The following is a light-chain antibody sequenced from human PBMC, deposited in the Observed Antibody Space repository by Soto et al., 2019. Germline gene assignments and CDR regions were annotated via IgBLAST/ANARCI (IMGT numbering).Light chain of an antibody. Sequence: EIVMTQSPATLSVSPGARAPLSCRASQSVTSNYLAWFQQKPGQAPRLLIYGASTRATAIPDRFSGSGSGTDFTLTISRLEPDDFAVYYCQQYGDSSWTFGQGTKVDIK. J-gene: IGKJ1*01. CDR1: QSVTSNY. V-gene: IGKV3-20*01. CDR3: QQYGDSSWT. CDR2: GAS.